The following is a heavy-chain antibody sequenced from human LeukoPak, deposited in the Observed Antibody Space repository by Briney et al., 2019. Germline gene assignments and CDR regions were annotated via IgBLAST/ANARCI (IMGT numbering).Heavy chain of an antibody. CDR2: INYLGST. J-gene: IGHJ3*02. CDR3: ARGRVYDSLGFSVHRGAFDI. V-gene: IGHV4-39*07. CDR1: GGSISSNNYS. Sequence: PSETLSLTCTVSGGSISSNNYSWGWIRQSPGKGLEWLGEINYLGSTTYNPSLQSRDIISVDTSKNQFSLKLNSVTAADTAVYFCARGRVYDSLGFSVHRGAFDIWGQGTTVTVSS. D-gene: IGHD3-22*01.